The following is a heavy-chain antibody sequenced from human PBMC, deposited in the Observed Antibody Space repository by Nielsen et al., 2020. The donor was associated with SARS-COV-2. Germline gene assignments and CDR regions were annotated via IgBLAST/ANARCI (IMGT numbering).Heavy chain of an antibody. D-gene: IGHD3-16*01. J-gene: IGHJ4*02. Sequence: GSLSLSCVASGFTFSSYAMSWVRQAPGKGLEWVSSISSTGSPTFYYADSAKGRFTISRDNAKNTLYLQMNSLRAEDTAVYYCVRGLQVPNGLAHRWGQGTLVTVSS. CDR2: ISSTGSPTF. CDR1: GFTFSSYA. CDR3: VRGLQVPNGLAHR. V-gene: IGHV3-21*06.